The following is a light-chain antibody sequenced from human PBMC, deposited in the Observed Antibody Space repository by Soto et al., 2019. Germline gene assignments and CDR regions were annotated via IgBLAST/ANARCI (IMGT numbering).Light chain of an antibody. Sequence: IVLTQSPGTLSLSPGERATLSCRASQTVRDGYLAWYQQKPGQAPRLFIYGASARATGIPERFSGSGSGTDFTLTISGLEPEDFAVYYCQQYGVSMLTFGQGTKLEIK. J-gene: IGKJ2*01. CDR3: QQYGVSMLT. CDR1: QTVRDGY. V-gene: IGKV3-20*01. CDR2: GAS.